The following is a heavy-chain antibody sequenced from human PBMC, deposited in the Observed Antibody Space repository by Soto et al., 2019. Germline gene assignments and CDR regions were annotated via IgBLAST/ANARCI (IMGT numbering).Heavy chain of an antibody. Sequence: QVHLVQSGAEVKKPGASVKVYCKGSGYGYTNYGITWVRQAPGQGLEWMAWISAHNGNTNYAQKLQGRVTVTRDTSTSTAYMELRSLRSDDTAVYYCARGRYGDYWGQGALVTVSS. CDR2: ISAHNGNT. CDR3: ARGRYGDY. V-gene: IGHV1-18*01. J-gene: IGHJ4*02. CDR1: GYGYTNYG. D-gene: IGHD1-1*01.